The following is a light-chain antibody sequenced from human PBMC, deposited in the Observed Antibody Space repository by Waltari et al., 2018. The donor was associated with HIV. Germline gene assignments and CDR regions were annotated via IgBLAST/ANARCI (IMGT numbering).Light chain of an antibody. V-gene: IGKV3-15*01. CDR2: GAS. J-gene: IGKJ4*01. CDR1: RSVSSK. CDR3: HQYNNWLT. Sequence: VMTQSPATLSVYPGETATLSCRASRSVSSKLAWYQQKPGQAPRLLIYGASTRATGIPARFSGTGSGTEFTLTISSLQSEDFAIYYCHQYNNWLTFGGGTKLDIK.